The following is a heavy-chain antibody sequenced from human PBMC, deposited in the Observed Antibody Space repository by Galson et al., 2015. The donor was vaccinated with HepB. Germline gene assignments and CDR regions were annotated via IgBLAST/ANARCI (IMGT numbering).Heavy chain of an antibody. D-gene: IGHD2-2*01. Sequence: SLRLSCAASGFTFGDYAMSWFRQAPGKGLEWVGFIRSKAYGGTTEYAASVKGRLTLSRDDSESIAYLQMSSLKTEDTAVYYCTRDSEDIVVVPAALLGYFQHWGQGTLVTVSS. CDR3: TRDSEDIVVVPAALLGYFQH. J-gene: IGHJ1*01. CDR1: GFTFGDYA. V-gene: IGHV3-49*03. CDR2: IRSKAYGGTT.